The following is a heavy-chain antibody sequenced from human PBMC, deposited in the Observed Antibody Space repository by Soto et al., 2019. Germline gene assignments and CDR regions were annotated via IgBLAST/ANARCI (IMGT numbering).Heavy chain of an antibody. Sequence: GGSLRLSCAASGFTFSSYAMSWVRQAPGKGLEWVSAISGSGGSTYYADSVKGRFTISRDNSKNTLYLQMNSLRAEDTAVYYCAKDASRKSGYGTRFDYWGQGTLVTVSS. CDR2: ISGSGGST. J-gene: IGHJ4*02. CDR3: AKDASRKSGYGTRFDY. D-gene: IGHD5-12*01. CDR1: GFTFSSYA. V-gene: IGHV3-23*01.